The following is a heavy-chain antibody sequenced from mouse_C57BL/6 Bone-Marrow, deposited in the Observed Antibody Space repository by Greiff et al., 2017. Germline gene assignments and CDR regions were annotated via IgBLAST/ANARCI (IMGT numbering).Heavy chain of an antibody. D-gene: IGHD2-13*01. CDR1: GFTFSSYT. CDR2: ISGCGGNT. CDR3: AILGGDEGDFAY. J-gene: IGHJ3*01. V-gene: IGHV5-9*01. Sequence: EVKLVESGGGLVKPGGSLKLSCAASGFTFSSYTMSWVRQTPGKRLEWVATISGCGGNTYYTDSVKGRFTISRDNAKSTLYLQMSSLRSEDTALYYCAILGGDEGDFAYWGQGTLVTVSA.